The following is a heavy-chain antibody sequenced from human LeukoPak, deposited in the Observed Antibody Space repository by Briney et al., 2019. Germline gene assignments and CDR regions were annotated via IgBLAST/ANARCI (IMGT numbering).Heavy chain of an antibody. CDR3: AKSKYYDILTDAFDI. Sequence: GGSLRLSCAASGFTFSSYAMSWVRQAPGKGLEWVSGISSSGGRKDFADYVKGRFSISRDSSKNTLYLQMKSLRAEDTAVYYCAKSKYYDILTDAFDIWGQGTMVTVSS. CDR2: ISSSGGRK. V-gene: IGHV3-23*01. D-gene: IGHD3-9*01. CDR1: GFTFSSYA. J-gene: IGHJ3*02.